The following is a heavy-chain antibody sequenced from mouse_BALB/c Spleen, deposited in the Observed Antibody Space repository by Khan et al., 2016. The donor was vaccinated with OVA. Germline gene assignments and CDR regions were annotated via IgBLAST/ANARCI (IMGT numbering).Heavy chain of an antibody. CDR1: GYTFTSYV. CDR3: AKDYGYDVYFDY. D-gene: IGHD2-14*01. J-gene: IGHJ2*01. CDR2: IYPYNDDT. V-gene: IGHV1S136*01. Sequence: VQLKQSGPELVKPGASVKMSCTASGYTFTSYVMHWLRQKPGQGLEWIGYIYPYNDDTKYNAKFKGKATLTSDTSSSTAYMELSSLTSEDPAVYDCAKDYGYDVYFDYWGQGTTLTVSS.